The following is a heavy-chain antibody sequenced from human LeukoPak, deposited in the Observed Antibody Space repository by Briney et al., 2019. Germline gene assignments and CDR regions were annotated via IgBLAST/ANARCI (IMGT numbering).Heavy chain of an antibody. CDR1: GFTFSSYW. CDR3: ASAGLTYYYDSSGYYLY. Sequence: GGSLRLSCAASGFTFSSYWMSWVRQAPGKGLEWVANIKPDGSEKYYVDSVKGRFTISRDNAKNSLYLQMNSLRAEDTAVSYCASAGLTYYYDSSGYYLYWGQGTLVAVSS. D-gene: IGHD3-22*01. J-gene: IGHJ4*02. CDR2: IKPDGSEK. V-gene: IGHV3-7*01.